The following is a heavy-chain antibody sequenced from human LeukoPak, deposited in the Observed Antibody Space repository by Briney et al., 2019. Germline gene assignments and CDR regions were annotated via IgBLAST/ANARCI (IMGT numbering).Heavy chain of an antibody. CDR3: ARMPKAYYYDSSGFDC. V-gene: IGHV4-59*12. CDR2: IYYSGST. CDR1: GGSISSYY. D-gene: IGHD3-22*01. J-gene: IGHJ5*01. Sequence: SETLSLTCTVSGGSISSYYWSWIRQPPGKGLEWIGYIYYSGSTNYNPSLKSRVTISVDTSKNQFSLKLSSVTAADTAVYYCARMPKAYYYDSSGFDCWGQETLVTVSS.